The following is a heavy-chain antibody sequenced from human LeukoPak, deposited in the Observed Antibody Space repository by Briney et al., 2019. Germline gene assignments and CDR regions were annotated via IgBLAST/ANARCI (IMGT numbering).Heavy chain of an antibody. CDR3: ARSPRGLWTLFFDF. J-gene: IGHJ4*02. D-gene: IGHD2-21*01. V-gene: IGHV1-2*02. Sequence: ASVKVSCKASGYTFTDNYLHWVRQAPGHGLEWMGWISPNTGTTNYAQNFQGRVTRTRDTSISTAYMELGRLRSDDTAMYYCARSPRGLWTLFFDFWGQGSLVTVSS. CDR2: ISPNTGTT. CDR1: GYTFTDNY.